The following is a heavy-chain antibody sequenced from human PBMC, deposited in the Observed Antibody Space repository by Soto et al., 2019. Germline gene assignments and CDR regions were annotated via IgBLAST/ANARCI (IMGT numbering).Heavy chain of an antibody. CDR2: IYYSGST. D-gene: IGHD3-22*01. J-gene: IGHJ4*02. V-gene: IGHV4-61*01. CDR3: ARGRYYFDSSTYRPFFDS. CDR1: GASVSSGSYY. Sequence: QVQLRESGPGLVKPSETLSLTCTVSGASVSSGSYYWTWIRQPPGKGLEWIGCIYYSGSTNYNPSLKSWVIMSVDTSKNQFSLKLSSVTATDTAVYYCARGRYYFDSSTYRPFFDSWGQGTLVTVSS.